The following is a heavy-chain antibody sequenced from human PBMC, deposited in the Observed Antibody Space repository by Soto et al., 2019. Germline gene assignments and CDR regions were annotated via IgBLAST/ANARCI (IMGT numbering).Heavy chain of an antibody. J-gene: IGHJ4*02. Sequence: EVQLVESGGGLVQPGGSLRLSCAASGFPFSSYWMHWVRQAPGKGLVWVSRINRDVSSTSYADSVKGRFTISRDNAKNTLYLQMNSLRAEDTAVYYCAVAVAGPTAIGYWGQGTLVTVSS. D-gene: IGHD6-19*01. V-gene: IGHV3-74*01. CDR1: GFPFSSYW. CDR2: INRDVSST. CDR3: AVAVAGPTAIGY.